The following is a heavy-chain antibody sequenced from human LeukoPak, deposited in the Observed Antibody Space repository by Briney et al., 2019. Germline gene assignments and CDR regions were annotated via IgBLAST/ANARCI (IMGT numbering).Heavy chain of an antibody. Sequence: SETLSLTCTVSNDSISPLYWGWIRQPPGKGLEFIGYIFYSGTTNFNPSLKSRVTLSVDTSKNQFSLRLNSVTAADTAVYYCARGGSAAKYYFDSWGQGTLVTVS. CDR3: ARGGSAAKYYFDS. V-gene: IGHV4-59*11. D-gene: IGHD6-13*01. J-gene: IGHJ4*02. CDR1: NDSISPLY. CDR2: IFYSGTT.